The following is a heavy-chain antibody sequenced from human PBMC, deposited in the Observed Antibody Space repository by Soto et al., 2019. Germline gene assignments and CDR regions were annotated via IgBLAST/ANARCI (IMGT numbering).Heavy chain of an antibody. CDR2: IIPIFGTA. Sequence: GASVKVSCKASGGTFSSYAISWVRQAPGQGLEWMGGIIPIFGTANYAQKFQDRVTITADKSTSTAYMELSSLRSEDTDVYYCARDRVQYYYDSSGYSWDFDYWGQGTLGTVSS. D-gene: IGHD3-22*01. V-gene: IGHV1-69*06. J-gene: IGHJ4*02. CDR1: GGTFSSYA. CDR3: ARDRVQYYYDSSGYSWDFDY.